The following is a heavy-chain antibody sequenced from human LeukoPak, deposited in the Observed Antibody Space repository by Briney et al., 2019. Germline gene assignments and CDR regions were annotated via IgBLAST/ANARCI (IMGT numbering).Heavy chain of an antibody. CDR2: INQDGSER. CDR3: ARNYDAYGKVPLAY. D-gene: IGHD4-17*01. J-gene: IGHJ4*02. Sequence: GGSLRLSCAASGFTFSTYWMSWVRQAPGKGLEWVAEINQDGSERYYVDSVKGRFTISRENAENSLYLQMNSLRAEDTAVYYCARNYDAYGKVPLAYWGQGTLVTVSS. CDR1: GFTFSTYW. V-gene: IGHV3-7*05.